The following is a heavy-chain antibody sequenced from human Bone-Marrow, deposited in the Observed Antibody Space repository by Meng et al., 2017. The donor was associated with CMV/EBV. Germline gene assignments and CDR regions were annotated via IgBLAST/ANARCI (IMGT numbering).Heavy chain of an antibody. V-gene: IGHV3-21*01. J-gene: IGHJ4*02. CDR2: ISSSSYI. CDR1: GFTFSSYS. D-gene: IGHD4-11*01. CDR3: ARDLPHYSLDY. Sequence: GESLKISCAASGFTFSSYSMNWVRQAPGKVLEMVSSISSSSYIYYADSVKGRFTISRDNAKNSLYLQMNSLRAEDTAVYYCARDLPHYSLDYWGQGTLVTVSS.